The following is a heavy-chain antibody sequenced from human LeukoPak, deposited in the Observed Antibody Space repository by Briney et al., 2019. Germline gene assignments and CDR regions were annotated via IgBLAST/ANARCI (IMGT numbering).Heavy chain of an antibody. CDR3: TRDSSGPDAFDI. J-gene: IGHJ3*02. CDR1: GFTYGDYS. CDR2: IRSKAYGGSS. V-gene: IGHV3-49*04. D-gene: IGHD6-19*01. Sequence: GVSLRLSCTASGFTYGDYSMSWVRQAPGKGLEWVGFIRSKAYGGSSEYAASVKGRFNISRDDSKSIAYLQMNSLKTEDTAVYYCTRDSSGPDAFDIGGQGTMLTVSS.